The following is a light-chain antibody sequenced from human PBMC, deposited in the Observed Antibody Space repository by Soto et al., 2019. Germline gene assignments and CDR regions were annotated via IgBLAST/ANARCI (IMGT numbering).Light chain of an antibody. CDR3: QQSYSTPLYT. Sequence: DIQMTQSPSSLSASVGDRVTITCRASQSSSSYLNWYQQKPGKAPKLLIYAASSLQSGVPSRFSGSGSGTDFTLTISSLQPEDFATYYCQQSYSTPLYTFGQGTKLEIK. V-gene: IGKV1-39*01. J-gene: IGKJ2*01. CDR2: AAS. CDR1: QSSSSY.